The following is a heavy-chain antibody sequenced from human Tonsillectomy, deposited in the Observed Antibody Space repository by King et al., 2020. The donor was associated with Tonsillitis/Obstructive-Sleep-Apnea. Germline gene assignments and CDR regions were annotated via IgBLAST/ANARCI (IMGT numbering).Heavy chain of an antibody. Sequence: VQLQESGPGLVKPSETLSLTCTVSGGSISSYYWSWIRQSPGKGLEWIGDIYDSGRTNYNSSLKRRVTISVETSKNKYYLKLSSVTAADPAVDYCARSGAGIYYDSCCFSDDSFDIWGPGTLVSVSS. D-gene: IGHD3-22*01. J-gene: IGHJ3*02. CDR1: GGSISSYY. CDR2: IYDSGRT. CDR3: ARSGAGIYYDSCCFSDDSFDI. V-gene: IGHV4-59*08.